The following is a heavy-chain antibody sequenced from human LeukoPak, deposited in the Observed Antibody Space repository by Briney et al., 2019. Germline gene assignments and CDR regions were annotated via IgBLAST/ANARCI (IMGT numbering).Heavy chain of an antibody. Sequence: PSETLSLTCTVSGGSISSSGYYWGWIRQPPGKGLEWIGSIYYSGSTYYNPSLKSRVTISVDTSKNQFSLKLSSVTAADTAVYYCARDIVAPNNWFDPWGQGTLVTVSS. V-gene: IGHV4-39*07. J-gene: IGHJ5*02. D-gene: IGHD2-15*01. CDR2: IYYSGST. CDR3: ARDIVAPNNWFDP. CDR1: GGSISSSGYY.